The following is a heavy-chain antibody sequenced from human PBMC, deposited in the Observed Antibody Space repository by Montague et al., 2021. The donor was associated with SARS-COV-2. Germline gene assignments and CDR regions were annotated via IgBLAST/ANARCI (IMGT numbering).Heavy chain of an antibody. Sequence: SETLSLTCTVSGGSISSSSYYWGWIRQPPGKGLEWIGSIYYSGSTYYNPSLKSRVTISVDTSKNQFSLKLSSVTAADTAVYYCARVRWGKAARGTFYYGMDVWGQGTTVTVSS. J-gene: IGHJ6*02. V-gene: IGHV4-39*01. CDR2: IYYSGST. CDR1: GGSISSSSYY. CDR3: ARVRWGKAARGTFYYGMDV. D-gene: IGHD6-13*01.